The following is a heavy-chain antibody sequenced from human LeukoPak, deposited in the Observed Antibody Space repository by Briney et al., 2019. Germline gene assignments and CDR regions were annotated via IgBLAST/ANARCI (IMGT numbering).Heavy chain of an antibody. CDR2: IKQDGSLK. J-gene: IGHJ5*02. CDR3: VSTSGP. V-gene: IGHV3-7*01. CDR1: GFTFSHYW. Sequence: PGGSLRLSCAASGFTFSHYWMRSVREPPGKGLEWVANIKQDGSLKSYVDSVKGRFTVSIDSVKKSVHLQMTSLRVEDTAIYYCVSTSGPWGQGTLDTVSS.